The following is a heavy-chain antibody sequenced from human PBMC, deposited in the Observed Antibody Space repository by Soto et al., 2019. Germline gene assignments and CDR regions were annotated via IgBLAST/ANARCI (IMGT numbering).Heavy chain of an antibody. D-gene: IGHD3-22*01. Sequence: EKLRHTLTVPGASIHTFYWSWVGQPAGEGLEWIGRIQASGSTNYNPSLKSRVTMSIDTSKSQFSLTLRSVIAADTAVYYCARLTQTNYYDNTGYHDAVDVWGQGTVVTVS. CDR1: GASIHTFY. CDR2: IQASGST. J-gene: IGHJ3*01. V-gene: IGHV4-4*07. CDR3: ARLTQTNYYDNTGYHDAVDV.